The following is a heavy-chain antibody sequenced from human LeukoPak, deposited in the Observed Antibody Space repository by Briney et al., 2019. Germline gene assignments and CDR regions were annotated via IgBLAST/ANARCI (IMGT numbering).Heavy chain of an antibody. Sequence: QSGGSLRLSCAASGFTFSNYGMHCVRQAPGKGLEWVAGIPEDGINKYYADSVKARFTISRDNSNNTLFLQMNNLRADDTAVYYCAKDRETTASGTFDYWGQGVLVTVSS. D-gene: IGHD6-13*01. V-gene: IGHV3-30*18. CDR3: AKDRETTASGTFDY. CDR2: IPEDGINK. J-gene: IGHJ4*02. CDR1: GFTFSNYG.